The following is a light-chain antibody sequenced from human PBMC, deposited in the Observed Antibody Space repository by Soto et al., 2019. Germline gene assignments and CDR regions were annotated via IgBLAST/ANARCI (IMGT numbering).Light chain of an antibody. CDR1: SSNIGSSF. J-gene: IGLJ2*01. CDR2: RDN. V-gene: IGLV1-44*01. Sequence: QSVLTQSPSASGTPGQTVTISCSGSSSNIGSSFVNWYQHVPGTAPKLLIYRDNERLSGFPDRFSASKSVTSASLVISGLQSEDEADSYCSSWDVSLNDVVFGGGTKVTVL. CDR3: SSWDVSLNDVV.